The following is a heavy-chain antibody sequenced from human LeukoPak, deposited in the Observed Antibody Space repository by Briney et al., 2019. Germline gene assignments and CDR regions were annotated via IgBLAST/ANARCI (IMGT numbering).Heavy chain of an antibody. Sequence: PGGSLRLSCAASGFTFSSYSMNWVRQAPGKGLEWVSYISSSSSTRYYADTVKGRFTISRDNAKNSLYLQMNSLRDEDTALYYCARDLAHYYDSSDYYNDAFDIWGQGTMVTVSS. D-gene: IGHD3-22*01. J-gene: IGHJ3*02. V-gene: IGHV3-48*02. CDR3: ARDLAHYYDSSDYYNDAFDI. CDR2: ISSSSSTR. CDR1: GFTFSSYS.